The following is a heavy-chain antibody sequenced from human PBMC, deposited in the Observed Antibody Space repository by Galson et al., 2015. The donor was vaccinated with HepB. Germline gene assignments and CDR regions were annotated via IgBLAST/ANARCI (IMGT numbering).Heavy chain of an antibody. CDR3: VRSGDFSGYSSR. CDR2: IRSKANNYAT. Sequence: SLRLSCAASGFTFSGPAMHWVRQASGKGPEWVGLIRSKANNYATAYAASVKGRFTISRDDSKNMAYLHMRSLKTDDTAVYYCVRSGDFSGYSSRWGQGTLVTVSS. CDR1: GFTFSGPA. J-gene: IGHJ4*02. V-gene: IGHV3-73*01. D-gene: IGHD6-13*01.